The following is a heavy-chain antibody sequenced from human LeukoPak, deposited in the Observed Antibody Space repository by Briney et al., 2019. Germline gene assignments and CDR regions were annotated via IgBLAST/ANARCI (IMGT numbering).Heavy chain of an antibody. CDR2: IYHSGST. CDR3: ASYSGYGPSSYGMDV. CDR1: GGSISSSNW. V-gene: IGHV4-4*02. D-gene: IGHD5-12*01. Sequence: ASGTLSLTCAVSGGSISSSNWWSWVRQPPGKGLEWIGEIYHSGSTNYNPSLKSRVTISVDKSKNQFSLKLSSVTAADTAVYYCASYSGYGPSSYGMDVWGQGTTVTVSS. J-gene: IGHJ6*02.